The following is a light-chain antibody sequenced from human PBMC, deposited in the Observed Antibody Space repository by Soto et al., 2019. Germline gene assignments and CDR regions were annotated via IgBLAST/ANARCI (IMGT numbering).Light chain of an antibody. CDR2: MND. V-gene: IGLV1-47*01. Sequence: QYVLTQPPSASGNPGQRLTISCSGSTSNILRNYVYWYRQFPGSAPRLIISMNDQRPSGVPDRFSGSKSGTSASLAISGLRSEDEADYYCASWDDSLSGDVFGTGTKLTVL. CDR1: TSNILRNY. J-gene: IGLJ1*01. CDR3: ASWDDSLSGDV.